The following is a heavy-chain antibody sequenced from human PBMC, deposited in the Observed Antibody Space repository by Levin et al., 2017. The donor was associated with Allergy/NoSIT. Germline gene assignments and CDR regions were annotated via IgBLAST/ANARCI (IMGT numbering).Heavy chain of an antibody. V-gene: IGHV3-21*01. J-gene: IGHJ6*03. CDR3: ARDRISSSWYSGAYYYYMDV. CDR2: ISSSSSYI. D-gene: IGHD6-13*01. Sequence: PGGSLRLSCAASGFTFSSYSMNWVRQAPGKGLEWVSSISSSSSYIYYADSVKGRFTISRDNAKNSLYLQMNSLRAEDTAVYYCARDRISSSWYSGAYYYYMDVWGKGTTVTVSS. CDR1: GFTFSSYS.